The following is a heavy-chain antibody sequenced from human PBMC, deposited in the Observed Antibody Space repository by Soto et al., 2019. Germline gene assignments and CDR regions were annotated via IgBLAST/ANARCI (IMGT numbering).Heavy chain of an antibody. D-gene: IGHD3-10*01. Sequence: KSSETLSLTCAVYGGSFSGYYWSWIRQPPGKGLEWIGEINHSGSTNYNPSLKSRVTISVDTSKNQFSRKLSSVTAADTAVYYCARVSRERSGSYYVWWFDPWGQGTLVTVSS. CDR2: INHSGST. CDR1: GGSFSGYY. V-gene: IGHV4-34*01. J-gene: IGHJ5*02. CDR3: ARVSRERSGSYYVWWFDP.